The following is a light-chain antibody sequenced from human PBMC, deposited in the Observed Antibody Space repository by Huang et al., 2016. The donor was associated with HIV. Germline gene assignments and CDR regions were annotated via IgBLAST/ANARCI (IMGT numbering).Light chain of an antibody. V-gene: IGKV1-33*01. CDR1: QDISNY. CDR3: QHYDNLRT. CDR2: DAS. J-gene: IGKJ1*01. Sequence: DIQMTQSPSSLSASVGDRVTITCQASQDISNYLNWYQQKPGKAPKLLIYDASNLETGVSSRFSGNGSGTDFTFTISSLQPEDIATYYCQHYDNLRTFGQGTKVEIK.